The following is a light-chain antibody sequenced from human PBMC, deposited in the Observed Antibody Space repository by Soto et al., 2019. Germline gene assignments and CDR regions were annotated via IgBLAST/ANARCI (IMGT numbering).Light chain of an antibody. CDR1: QDISIY. J-gene: IGKJ4*01. V-gene: IGKV3-15*01. Sequence: EIVLTQSPATLYLSPGERATLSCRASQDISIYLAWYQQKPGQPPRLLIFNASTRATGVPTRFSGSRSGAEFTLTINSLQSEDFAVYYCQPYNNWPLTFGGGTKVEIK. CDR2: NAS. CDR3: QPYNNWPLT.